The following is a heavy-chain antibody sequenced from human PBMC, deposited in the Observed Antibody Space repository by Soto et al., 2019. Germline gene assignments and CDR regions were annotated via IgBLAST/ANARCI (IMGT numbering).Heavy chain of an antibody. CDR1: GGSISSGGYS. CDR3: ARRYGSAIDY. CDR2: IYYSGST. V-gene: IGHV4-61*08. D-gene: IGHD1-26*01. J-gene: IGHJ4*02. Sequence: PSETLSLTCAVSGGSISSGGYSWSWIRQPPGKGLEWIGYIYYSGSTNYNPSLKSRVTISVDTSKNQFSLKLSSVTAADTAVYYCARRYGSAIDYWGQGTLVTVSS.